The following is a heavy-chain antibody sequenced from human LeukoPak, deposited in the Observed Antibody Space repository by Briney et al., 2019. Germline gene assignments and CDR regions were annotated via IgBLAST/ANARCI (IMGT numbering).Heavy chain of an antibody. J-gene: IGHJ4*02. V-gene: IGHV4-38-2*02. Sequence: SETLSLTCDVSGFSISLCYYWVWIRQPAGQGLEWIGSIHPSGTTFYNSSLNSLITMTIDAPKNQFSLRLSLVTAVDTAVYFCETERERRITDWGQGTLVTVSS. CDR1: GFSISLCYY. CDR2: IHPSGTT. CDR3: ETERERRITD. D-gene: IGHD1-1*01.